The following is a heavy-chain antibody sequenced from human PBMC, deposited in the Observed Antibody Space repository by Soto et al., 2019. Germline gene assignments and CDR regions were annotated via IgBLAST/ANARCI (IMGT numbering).Heavy chain of an antibody. J-gene: IGHJ5*02. CDR1: GASINSSSYY. CDR3: ARHLPEIVGAILGWFDP. CDR2: MYYSGRT. Sequence: QLQLQESGPGLVKPSETLSLTCTVSGASINSSSYYWGWIRQPPGRGLEWIGSMYYSGRTYYNPSLKSRVTTSVATSKTQFSLKLSSVTAADTAVYYCARHLPEIVGAILGWFDPWGQGTRVTVSS. V-gene: IGHV4-39*01. D-gene: IGHD1-26*01.